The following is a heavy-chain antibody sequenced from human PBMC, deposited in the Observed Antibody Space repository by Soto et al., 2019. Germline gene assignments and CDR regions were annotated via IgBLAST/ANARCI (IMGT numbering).Heavy chain of an antibody. Sequence: PSETLSLTCTVSGGSISSSSYYWGWIRQPPGKGLEWIGSIYYSGSTYYNPSLKSRVTISVDTSKNQFSLKLSSVTAADTAVYYRARHRGAIVVVIEFDYWGQGTLVTVS. CDR2: IYYSGST. CDR1: GGSISSSSYY. D-gene: IGHD3-22*01. CDR3: ARHRGAIVVVIEFDY. V-gene: IGHV4-39*01. J-gene: IGHJ4*02.